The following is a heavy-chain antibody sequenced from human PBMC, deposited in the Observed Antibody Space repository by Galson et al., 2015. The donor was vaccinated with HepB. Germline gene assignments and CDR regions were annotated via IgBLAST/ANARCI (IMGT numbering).Heavy chain of an antibody. Sequence: SLRLSCAASGFTFSSYSMNWVRQAPGKGLEWVSSISSSSSYIYYADSVKGRFTISRDNAKNSLYLQMNSLRAEDTAVYYCARVCSSTSCYPQKTYYYYYGMDVWGQGTTVTVSS. D-gene: IGHD2-2*01. V-gene: IGHV3-21*01. CDR3: ARVCSSTSCYPQKTYYYYYGMDV. CDR2: ISSSSSYI. CDR1: GFTFSSYS. J-gene: IGHJ6*02.